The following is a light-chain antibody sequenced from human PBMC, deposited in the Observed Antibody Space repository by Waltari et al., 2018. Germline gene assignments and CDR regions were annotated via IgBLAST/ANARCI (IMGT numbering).Light chain of an antibody. Sequence: DIQMTQSPSFVSASVGDRVTITCWASQDIYSRLAWYQQKPGGAPQLLIYVASTLQSGVPSRFRGSGSGTEFTLTITSLQPDDFATYFCQQTDSFPLTFGGGTKVEIK. CDR2: VAS. CDR1: QDIYSR. CDR3: QQTDSFPLT. V-gene: IGKV1-12*01. J-gene: IGKJ4*01.